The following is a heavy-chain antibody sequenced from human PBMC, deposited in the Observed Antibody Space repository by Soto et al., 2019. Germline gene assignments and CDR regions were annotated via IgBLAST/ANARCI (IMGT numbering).Heavy chain of an antibody. J-gene: IGHJ6*02. D-gene: IGHD5-18*01. V-gene: IGHV4-59*01. Sequence: ETLSLTCTVSGGSISSYYWSWSRQPPGKGLEWIGYIYYSGSTNYNPSLKSRVTISVDTSKNQFSLKLSSVTAADTAVYYCARVGYSYGGYYYYYGIDVWGQGTTVTVSS. CDR2: IYYSGST. CDR3: ARVGYSYGGYYYYYGIDV. CDR1: GGSISSYY.